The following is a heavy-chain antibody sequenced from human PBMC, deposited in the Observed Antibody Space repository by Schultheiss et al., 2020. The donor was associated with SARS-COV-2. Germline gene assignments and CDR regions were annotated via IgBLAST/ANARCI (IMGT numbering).Heavy chain of an antibody. CDR1: GGSVSSGSYY. V-gene: IGHV4-61*01. CDR3: AREVYSSGWYGVDY. J-gene: IGHJ4*02. Sequence: SETLSLTCTVSGGSVSSGSYYWSWIRQPPGKGLEWIGYIYYSGSTNYNPSLKSRVTISVDTSKNQFSLKLSSVTAADTAVYYCAREVYSSGWYGVDYWGQGTLVTVSS. CDR2: IYYSGST. D-gene: IGHD6-19*01.